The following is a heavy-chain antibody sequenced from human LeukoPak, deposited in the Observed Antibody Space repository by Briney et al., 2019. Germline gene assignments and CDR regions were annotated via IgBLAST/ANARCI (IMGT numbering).Heavy chain of an antibody. CDR2: ISAYNGNT. CDR3: ARDAFGVVRGPYYYYMDV. D-gene: IGHD3-3*01. J-gene: IGHJ6*03. Sequence: ASVKVSCKASGYTFTSYGISWVRQAPGQGLEWMGWISAYNGNTNYAQKLQGRVTMTTDTSTSTAYMELRSLRSDDTAVYYCARDAFGVVRGPYYYYMDVWGKGTTVTVSS. CDR1: GYTFTSYG. V-gene: IGHV1-18*01.